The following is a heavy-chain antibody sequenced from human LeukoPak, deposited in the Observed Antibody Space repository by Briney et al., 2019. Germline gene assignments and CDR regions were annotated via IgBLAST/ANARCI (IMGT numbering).Heavy chain of an antibody. V-gene: IGHV4-31*03. J-gene: IGHJ4*02. CDR3: ARSQSKGDYYEDY. CDR2: IYYSGST. CDR1: GGSISSGGYY. D-gene: IGHD3-22*01. Sequence: PSQTLSLTCTVSGGSISSGGYYWSWIRQHPGTGLEWIGYIYYSGSTYYNPSLKSRVTISVDTSKNQFSLKLSSVTAADTAVYYCARSQSKGDYYEDYWGQGTLVTVSS.